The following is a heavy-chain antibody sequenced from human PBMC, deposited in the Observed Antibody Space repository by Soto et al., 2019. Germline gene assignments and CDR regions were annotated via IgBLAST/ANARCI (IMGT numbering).Heavy chain of an antibody. CDR3: AKVFSPEGGNYFEY. CDR1: GFSFRNYA. J-gene: IGHJ4*02. V-gene: IGHV3-23*01. CDR2: ISNSFSDGNT. Sequence: EVLLLESGGGMVQPGGSLRLSCAASGFSFRNYAMNWVLQPPGKGLEWVSAISNSFSDGNTHYADSVKGRFTISRDNDKNMVFLEMNRLRADDTAVYYCAKVFSPEGGNYFEYWGQGTLVTFSS.